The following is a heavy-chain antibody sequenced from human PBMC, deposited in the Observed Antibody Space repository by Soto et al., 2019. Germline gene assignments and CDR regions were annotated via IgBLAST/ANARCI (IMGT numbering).Heavy chain of an antibody. CDR3: ARELHGDPGRFDP. V-gene: IGHV3-53*02. CDR1: GFIVSSNY. CDR2: IYSGGSGGST. Sequence: EVQLVETGGGLIQPGGSLRLSCAASGFIVSSNYMSWVRQAPGKGLEWVSAIYSGGSGGSTYYADSVKGRFTISRDNSKNTVHLQMNSLRAEDTAVYYCARELHGDPGRFDPWGQGTLVTVSS. D-gene: IGHD4-17*01. J-gene: IGHJ5*02.